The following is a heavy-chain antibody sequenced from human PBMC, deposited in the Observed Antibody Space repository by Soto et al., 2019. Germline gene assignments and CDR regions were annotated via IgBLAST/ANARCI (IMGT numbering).Heavy chain of an antibody. CDR3: ARDRVYNWRMYNWLDP. Sequence: SETLSLTCAVYGGSFSGYYWSWIRQPPGKGLEWIGEINHSGSTNYNPSLKSRVTISVDTSKNQFSLKLSSVTAADTAVYYCARDRVYNWRMYNWLDPWGQGTLVTVSS. D-gene: IGHD1-20*01. J-gene: IGHJ5*02. CDR1: GGSFSGYY. V-gene: IGHV4-34*01. CDR2: INHSGST.